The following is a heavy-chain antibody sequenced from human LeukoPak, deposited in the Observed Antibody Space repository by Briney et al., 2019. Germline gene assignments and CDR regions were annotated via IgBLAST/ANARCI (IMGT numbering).Heavy chain of an antibody. D-gene: IGHD2-21*01. Sequence: ASVKVSCKASGYTFTNYYMHWVRQAPGQGLEWMGLINPTGTGTNYAQKFRGRVTMTRDTSTTTVYMELSSLTSEDTAVYYCAREEYGGYFDYWGQATLVTVSS. J-gene: IGHJ4*02. V-gene: IGHV1-46*01. CDR2: INPTGTGT. CDR3: AREEYGGYFDY. CDR1: GYTFTNYY.